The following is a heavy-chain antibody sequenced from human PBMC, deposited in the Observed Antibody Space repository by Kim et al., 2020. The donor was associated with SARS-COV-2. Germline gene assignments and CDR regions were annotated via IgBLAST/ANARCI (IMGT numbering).Heavy chain of an antibody. V-gene: IGHV5-51*01. Sequence: GASLQISCKGSGYSFTSYWIGWVRQMPGKGLEWMGIIYPGDSDTRYSPSFQGQVTISADKSISTAYLQWSSLKASDTAMYYCARRLPYYYDSSGYFAFDIWGQGTMVTVSS. D-gene: IGHD3-22*01. CDR2: IYPGDSDT. CDR3: ARRLPYYYDSSGYFAFDI. J-gene: IGHJ3*02. CDR1: GYSFTSYW.